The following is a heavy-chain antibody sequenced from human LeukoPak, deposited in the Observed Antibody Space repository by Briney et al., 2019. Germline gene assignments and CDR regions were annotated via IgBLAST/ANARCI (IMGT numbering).Heavy chain of an antibody. CDR3: ARIPHCSSTSCRDYYYYYYMDV. CDR2: IKQDGSEK. D-gene: IGHD2-2*01. CDR1: RFTFSSYW. J-gene: IGHJ6*03. V-gene: IGHV3-7*01. Sequence: GGSLRLSCAASRFTFSSYWMSWVRQAPGKGLEWVANIKQDGSEKYYVDSVKGRFTISRDNAKNSLYLQMNSLRAEDTAVYYCARIPHCSSTSCRDYYYYYYMDVWGKGTTVTVSS.